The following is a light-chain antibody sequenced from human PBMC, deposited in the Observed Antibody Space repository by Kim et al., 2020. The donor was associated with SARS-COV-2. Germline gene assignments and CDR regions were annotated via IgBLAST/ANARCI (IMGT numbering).Light chain of an antibody. CDR2: SAS. J-gene: IGKJ1*01. CDR3: QQYYSYPRT. V-gene: IGKV1-8*01. Sequence: AIRMTQSPSSLSASTGDRVTITCRASQGIGTSVAWYQQKPGKAPNLLIYSASTLESGVPSRFSGSGSGTDFTLTISCLQSEDFATYYCQQYYSYPRTFGLGTKVDIK. CDR1: QGIGTS.